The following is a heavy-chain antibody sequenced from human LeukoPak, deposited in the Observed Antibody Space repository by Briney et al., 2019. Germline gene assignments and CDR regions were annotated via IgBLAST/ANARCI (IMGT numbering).Heavy chain of an antibody. CDR1: GGSLSSGNYY. Sequence: SETLSLTCTVSGGSLSSGNYYWAWIRQPPGKGLEWIGTIYYSGSTNSNPSLKSRVTISVDTAKNQFSLKLSSVTAADTSVYYCARRDCGGDCYYHWGQGTPVTVSS. V-gene: IGHV4-39*01. CDR3: ARRDCGGDCYYH. J-gene: IGHJ5*02. CDR2: IYYSGST. D-gene: IGHD2-21*02.